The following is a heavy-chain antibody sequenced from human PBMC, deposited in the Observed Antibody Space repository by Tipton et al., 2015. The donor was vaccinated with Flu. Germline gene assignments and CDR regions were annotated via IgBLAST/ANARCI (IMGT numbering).Heavy chain of an antibody. J-gene: IGHJ4*02. D-gene: IGHD1-26*01. CDR1: GYSITSGYY. CDR2: IYHSGST. V-gene: IGHV4-38-2*01. CDR3: GRLFNGRYVDF. Sequence: TLSLTCAVSGYSITSGYYWGWIRQPPGKGLEWIGSIYHSGSTYYSPSLKSRITMSVNTSKNQFSLRLTSVTAADAAMYYCGRLFNGRYVDFWGQGTLVTVSS.